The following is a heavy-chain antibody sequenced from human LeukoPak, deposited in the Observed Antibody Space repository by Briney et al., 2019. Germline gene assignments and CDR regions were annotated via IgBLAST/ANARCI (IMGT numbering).Heavy chain of an antibody. D-gene: IGHD1-26*01. CDR2: IYYSGST. CDR1: GGSLSSGSYY. V-gene: IGHV4-61*01. Sequence: SETLSLTCTVSGGSLSSGSYYWSWIRQPPGKGLEWIGYIYYSGSTNYNPSLKSRVTISVDTSKNQFSLKLSSVTAADTAVYYCARVRSGSYDAFDIWGQGTMVTVS. CDR3: ARVRSGSYDAFDI. J-gene: IGHJ3*02.